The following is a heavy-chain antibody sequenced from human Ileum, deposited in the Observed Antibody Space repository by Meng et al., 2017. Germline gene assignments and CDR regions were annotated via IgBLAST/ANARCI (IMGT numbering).Heavy chain of an antibody. CDR1: CGSISNGKW. Sequence: QVQLQESGPGLVKPSWTLSLTCAVSCGSISNGKWWSWVRQPPGKGLEWIGEISQSGTTNYYPSLNSRVSISLDKANNHLSLTLTSVTAADTAVYYCATYGSGFTPPLDPWGQGILVTVSS. CDR3: ATYGSGFTPPLDP. CDR2: ISQSGTT. D-gene: IGHD3-10*01. J-gene: IGHJ5*02. V-gene: IGHV4-4*02.